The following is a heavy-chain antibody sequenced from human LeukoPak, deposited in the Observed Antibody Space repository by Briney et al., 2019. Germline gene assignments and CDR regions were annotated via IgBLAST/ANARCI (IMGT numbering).Heavy chain of an antibody. J-gene: IGHJ3*02. V-gene: IGHV3-53*01. Sequence: GGSLRLSCAASGFTVSSNYVSWVRQAPGKGLEWVSVIYSGGSTYYADSVKGRFTISRDNSKNTLYLQMNSLRAEDTAVYYCARGLSSGYYHDAFDIWGQGTMVTVSS. D-gene: IGHD3-22*01. CDR1: GFTVSSNY. CDR2: IYSGGST. CDR3: ARGLSSGYYHDAFDI.